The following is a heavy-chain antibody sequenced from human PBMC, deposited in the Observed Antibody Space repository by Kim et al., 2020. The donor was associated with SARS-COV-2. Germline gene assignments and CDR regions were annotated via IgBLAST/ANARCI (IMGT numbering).Heavy chain of an antibody. J-gene: IGHJ4*02. V-gene: IGHV3-43*02. Sequence: GGSLRLSCAASGFTFDDYAMHWVRQAPGKGLEWVSLISGDGGSTYYADSVKGRFTISRDNSKNSLYLQMNSLRTEDTALYYCAIDIAIAVAGTEFDYWGQGTLVTVSS. CDR3: AIDIAIAVAGTEFDY. D-gene: IGHD6-19*01. CDR1: GFTFDDYA. CDR2: ISGDGGST.